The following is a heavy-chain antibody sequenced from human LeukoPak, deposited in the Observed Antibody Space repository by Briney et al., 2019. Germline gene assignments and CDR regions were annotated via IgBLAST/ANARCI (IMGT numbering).Heavy chain of an antibody. Sequence: PGGSLRLSCAASGFTFSRYRMSWVRQAPGKGLEWVTNIKQDGSEKYYVDSVKGRFTISRDNAKNSLYLQMNSLRDEDTAVYYCARDRGSGSYWEGFDYWGQGTLVTVSS. CDR2: IKQDGSEK. CDR3: ARDRGSGSYWEGFDY. CDR1: GFTFSRYR. V-gene: IGHV3-7*01. J-gene: IGHJ4*02. D-gene: IGHD3-10*01.